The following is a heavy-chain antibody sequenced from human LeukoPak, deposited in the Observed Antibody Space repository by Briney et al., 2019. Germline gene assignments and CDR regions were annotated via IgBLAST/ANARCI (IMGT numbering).Heavy chain of an antibody. Sequence: GGSLRLSCAASGFTFSSYSMNWVRQAPGKGLEWVSSISSSSSYIYYADSVKGRFTISRDNAKNSLYLQMNSLRAEDTAVYYCAKNDGGGMAYGMDVWGQGTTVTVSS. V-gene: IGHV3-21*01. J-gene: IGHJ6*02. CDR1: GFTFSSYS. D-gene: IGHD5-24*01. CDR3: AKNDGGGMAYGMDV. CDR2: ISSSSSYI.